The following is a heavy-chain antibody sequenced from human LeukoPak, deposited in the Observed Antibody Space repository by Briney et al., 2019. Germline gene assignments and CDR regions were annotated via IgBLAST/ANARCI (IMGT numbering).Heavy chain of an antibody. Sequence: PSETLTLTCTVGGGCLSGHYWGWIRQPPGKGLELVGHIYYTGTTFYNPSLNSRVTITLDTSRNQFSLRLTSVIAADTAVYYCARFSWGCSTASCYLTNWGQGALVTVSS. CDR2: IYYTGTT. CDR1: GGCLSGHY. J-gene: IGHJ4*02. V-gene: IGHV4-59*11. D-gene: IGHD2-2*01. CDR3: ARFSWGCSTASCYLTN.